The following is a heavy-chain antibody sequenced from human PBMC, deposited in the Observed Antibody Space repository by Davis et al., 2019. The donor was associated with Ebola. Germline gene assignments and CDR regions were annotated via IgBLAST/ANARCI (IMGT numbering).Heavy chain of an antibody. J-gene: IGHJ4*02. D-gene: IGHD3-10*01. CDR1: GYTFTSYG. Sequence: ASVKVSCKASGYTFTSYGISWLRQAPGQGLEWMGWISAYNGNTNYAQKPQGRVTLTTDASTSTASMELRSLRSDDTAVYYCARRPTDYYGSGSYTHIFDYWGQGTLVTVSS. CDR2: ISAYNGNT. CDR3: ARRPTDYYGSGSYTHIFDY. V-gene: IGHV1-18*01.